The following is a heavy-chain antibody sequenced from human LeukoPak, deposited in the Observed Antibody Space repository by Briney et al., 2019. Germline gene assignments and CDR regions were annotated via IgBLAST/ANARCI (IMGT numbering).Heavy chain of an antibody. Sequence: ASVKVSCKASGHTFTTYYVHLVRQAPGQGLEWMGVINPSGDGTNYPQRFQGRVTLTRDTSTSTVYMELSSLRSEDTAVYYCARLRGDTAMVFDYWGQGTLVTVSS. J-gene: IGHJ4*02. D-gene: IGHD5-18*01. CDR3: ARLRGDTAMVFDY. CDR2: INPSGDGT. CDR1: GHTFTTYY. V-gene: IGHV1-46*01.